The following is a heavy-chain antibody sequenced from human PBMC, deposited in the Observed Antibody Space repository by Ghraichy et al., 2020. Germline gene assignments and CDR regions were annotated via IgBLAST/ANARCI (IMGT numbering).Heavy chain of an antibody. CDR1: GFTFSDFA. D-gene: IGHD4-17*01. Sequence: GGSLRLSCVASGFTFSDFAMGWVRQAPGKGLEWVSTIGGTGSRTYYADSVKGRFTVSRDNSKNTLYLQVNSLRAEDTAVYYCGKCGHDYGYFNWFDPWGQGTLVTVSS. J-gene: IGHJ5*02. CDR2: IGGTGSRT. CDR3: GKCGHDYGYFNWFDP. V-gene: IGHV3-23*01.